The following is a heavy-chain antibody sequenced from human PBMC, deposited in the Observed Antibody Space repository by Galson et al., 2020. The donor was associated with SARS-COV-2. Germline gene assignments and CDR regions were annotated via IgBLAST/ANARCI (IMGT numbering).Heavy chain of an antibody. CDR3: AKEISWKLLLYYYYGMDV. CDR2: ISSDGSTK. CDR1: GFTFSSYG. D-gene: IGHD1-26*01. J-gene: IGHJ6*02. V-gene: IGHV3-30*18. Sequence: GESLKISCAASGFTFSSYGLHLVRQAPGKGLEWVAVISSDGSTKYYADSVKGRFTISRDNSKNTLYLQMNSLRAEDTAVYYCAKEISWKLLLYYYYGMDVWGQGTTVTVSS.